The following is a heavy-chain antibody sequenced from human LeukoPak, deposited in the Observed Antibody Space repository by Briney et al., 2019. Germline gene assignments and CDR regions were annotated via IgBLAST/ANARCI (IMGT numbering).Heavy chain of an antibody. Sequence: GGSLRLSCAASGFTFRSYSMQWVRQTPGKGLEGVGIMSNSGENTFYGEAVKGRFTISRDNSQNTLYLQMNSLRPEDTAVYYCAKGGASVTRYADYWGQGTLVPVSS. CDR3: AKGGASVTRYADY. CDR1: GFTFRSYS. CDR2: MSNSGENT. D-gene: IGHD4-17*01. V-gene: IGHV3-30-3*02. J-gene: IGHJ4*02.